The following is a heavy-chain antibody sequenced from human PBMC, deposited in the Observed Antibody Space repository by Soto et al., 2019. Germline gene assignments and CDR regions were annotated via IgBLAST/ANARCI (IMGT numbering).Heavy chain of an antibody. Sequence: GESLKISCKGSGYSFTSYWIGWVRQMPGKGLEWMGIIYPGDSDTRYSPSFQGQVTISADKSISTAYLQWSSLKASDTAMYYCARLSPSDSHNWNSEGHYFDYWGQGAMVAVSS. CDR1: GYSFTSYW. V-gene: IGHV5-51*01. CDR2: IYPGDSDT. CDR3: ARLSPSDSHNWNSEGHYFDY. J-gene: IGHJ4*02. D-gene: IGHD1-1*01.